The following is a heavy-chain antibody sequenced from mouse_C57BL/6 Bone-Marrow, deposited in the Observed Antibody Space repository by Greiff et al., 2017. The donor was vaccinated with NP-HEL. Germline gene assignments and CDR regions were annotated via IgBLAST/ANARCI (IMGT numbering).Heavy chain of an antibody. CDR3: ARDGNDYQAWFAY. V-gene: IGHV5-4*01. Sequence: EVMLVESAGGLVKPGGSLKLSCAASGFTFSSYAMSWVRQTPEKRLEWVATISDGGSYTYYPDNVKGRFTISRDNAKNNLYLQMSHLKSEDTAMYYCARDGNDYQAWFAYWGQGTLVTVSA. J-gene: IGHJ3*01. CDR1: GFTFSSYA. D-gene: IGHD2-4*01. CDR2: ISDGGSYT.